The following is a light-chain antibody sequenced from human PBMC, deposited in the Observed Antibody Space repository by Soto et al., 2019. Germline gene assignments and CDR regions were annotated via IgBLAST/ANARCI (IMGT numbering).Light chain of an antibody. J-gene: IGKJ2*01. Sequence: IVMTQSPVTLSVSPGERGTLSCRASQSDSTKLLWYQQKPGQAPRLLFYGASTRATGIPARFSGGGSGTEFSLTISSLQSEDFAVYYCLQYNNWPYTFGQGTRVEI. CDR2: GAS. V-gene: IGKV3-15*01. CDR1: QSDSTK. CDR3: LQYNNWPYT.